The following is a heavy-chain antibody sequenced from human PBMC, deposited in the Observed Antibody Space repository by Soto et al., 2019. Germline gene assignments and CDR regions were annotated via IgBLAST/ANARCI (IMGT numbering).Heavy chain of an antibody. Sequence: QMQLVQSGAEARKPGASVKVSCKTSGYTFTGYYLNWVRQAPGRGLEWVGWINPKTGDTNNAQKFQGRVTMTTDTSISTGYMELSGRKFDDTAVYYCVNGDHRVRWGQRNRVTVSS. J-gene: IGHJ4*02. CDR3: VNGDHRVR. CDR1: GYTFTGYY. V-gene: IGHV1-2*02. CDR2: INPKTGDT. D-gene: IGHD6-6*01.